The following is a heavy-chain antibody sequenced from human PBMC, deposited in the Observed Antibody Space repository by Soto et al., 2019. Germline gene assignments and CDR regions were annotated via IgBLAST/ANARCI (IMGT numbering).Heavy chain of an antibody. CDR2: ISGYNANT. D-gene: IGHD3-16*01. CDR3: ARRGDVPYYYYGLDV. CDR1: GYSFTRYG. Sequence: QVQLVQSGAEVKKPGASVKVSCKASGYSFTRYGISWVRQAPGQGLEWMGWISGYNANTNYPENLQGRVTMTTDTSTSTACMEVRNLRSDDTAGYYCARRGDVPYYYYGLDVWGQGTTVTVSS. V-gene: IGHV1-18*01. J-gene: IGHJ6*02.